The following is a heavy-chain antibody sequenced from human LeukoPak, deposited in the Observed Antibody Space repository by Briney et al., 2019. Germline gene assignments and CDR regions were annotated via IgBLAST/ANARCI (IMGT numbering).Heavy chain of an antibody. CDR1: GFTFSSYA. D-gene: IGHD6-19*01. V-gene: IGHV3-30*04. CDR3: ARDRDSSGWIDY. CDR2: ISYDGSNK. J-gene: IGHJ4*02. Sequence: GGSLRLSCAASGFTFSSYAMHWVRQAPGKGLEWVAVISYDGSNKYYADSVKGRFTISRDNSKNTLYLQMNSLRAEDTAVYYCARDRDSSGWIDYWGQGTLVTVSS.